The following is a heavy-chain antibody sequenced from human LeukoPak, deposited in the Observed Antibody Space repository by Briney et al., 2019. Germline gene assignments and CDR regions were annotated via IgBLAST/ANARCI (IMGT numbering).Heavy chain of an antibody. CDR3: ARVSDISVAAYFDY. D-gene: IGHD6-19*01. J-gene: IGHJ4*02. CDR1: GFTFDDYG. V-gene: IGHV3-20*04. Sequence: PGGSQRLSCAASGFTFDDYGLSWVRQAPGKGLEWVSTINWNGGSTGYADSVKGRFTISRDNAKNSLYLQMNSLRAEDTALYYCARVSDISVAAYFDYWGQGTLVTVSS. CDR2: INWNGGST.